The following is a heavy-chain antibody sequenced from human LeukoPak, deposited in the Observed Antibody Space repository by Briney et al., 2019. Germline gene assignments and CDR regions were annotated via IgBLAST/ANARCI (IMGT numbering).Heavy chain of an antibody. Sequence: GGSLRLSCAASGFTFSSYGMSWVRQAPGKGLEWVAVISYDGSNKYYADSVKGRFTISRDNSKNTLYLQMNSLRAEDTAVYYCAKSSGAAGWYYFDYWGQGTLVTVSS. CDR2: ISYDGSNK. CDR3: AKSSGAAGWYYFDY. CDR1: GFTFSSYG. V-gene: IGHV3-30*18. J-gene: IGHJ4*02. D-gene: IGHD6-13*01.